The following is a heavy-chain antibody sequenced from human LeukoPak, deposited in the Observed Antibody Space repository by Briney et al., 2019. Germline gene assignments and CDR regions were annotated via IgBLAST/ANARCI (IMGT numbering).Heavy chain of an antibody. CDR2: ISGSGDST. Sequence: GGSLRVSCAASGFTFDTYAMSWVRQAPGKGLEWVSTISGSGDSTYYADSVKGRFAISRDNSKSTLFLQMNSLRAEDAAMYYCARDLEIGSSSYYFDHWGQGTLVTASS. D-gene: IGHD1-1*01. V-gene: IGHV3-23*01. CDR1: GFTFDTYA. J-gene: IGHJ4*02. CDR3: ARDLEIGSSSYYFDH.